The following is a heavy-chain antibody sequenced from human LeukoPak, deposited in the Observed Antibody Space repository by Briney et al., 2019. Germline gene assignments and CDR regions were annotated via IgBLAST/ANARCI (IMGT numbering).Heavy chain of an antibody. CDR3: AKELYIVVGY. CDR2: ISGSGGST. V-gene: IGHV3-23*01. D-gene: IGHD2-21*01. J-gene: IGHJ4*02. CDR1: GFTFISYA. Sequence: GGSLRLSCAASGFTFISYAMSWVRQAPGKGLEWVSAISGSGGSTYYADSVKGRFTISRDNAKNTLYLQMNSLRAEETAVYYCAKELYIVVGYWGQGTLVTVSS.